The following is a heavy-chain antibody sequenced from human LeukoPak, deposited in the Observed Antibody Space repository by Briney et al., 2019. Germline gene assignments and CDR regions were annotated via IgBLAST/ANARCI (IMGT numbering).Heavy chain of an antibody. CDR3: AKSVQEAISDFGEVDAFDI. CDR2: INWNGRSV. Sequence: GRSLRLSCAASGFTFADYTMHWVRQVPGKGLEWVSTINWNGRSVGYADSVKGRFTISRDNAKNSLYLQMNSLRAEDMALYYCAKSVQEAISDFGEVDAFDIWGQGTMVTVSS. CDR1: GFTFADYT. V-gene: IGHV3-9*03. J-gene: IGHJ3*02. D-gene: IGHD3-16*01.